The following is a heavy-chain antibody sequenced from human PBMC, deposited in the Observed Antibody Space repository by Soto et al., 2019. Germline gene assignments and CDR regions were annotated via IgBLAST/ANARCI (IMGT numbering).Heavy chain of an antibody. J-gene: IGHJ4*02. CDR3: ARGLREVDY. CDR2: IYYSVST. Sequence: SETLSLTCTVSGASITSGVYYWSWIRQHPGKGLEWIGYIYYSVSTYYNPSLKSRVIISVDTSKNQFSLNLSSVTAEDTAVYYCARGLREVDYWGQGTLVTVS. V-gene: IGHV4-31*03. CDR1: GASITSGVYY.